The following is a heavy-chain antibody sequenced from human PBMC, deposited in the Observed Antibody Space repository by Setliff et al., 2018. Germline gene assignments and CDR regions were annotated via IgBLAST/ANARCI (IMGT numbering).Heavy chain of an antibody. Sequence: GASVKVSCKASGYTFTSYYMHWVRQAPGQGLEWMGIINPSGGSTNYAQKLQGRVTMTTDTSTSTAYMELRSLRSDDKAVYYCASDGQGNYNFWSGSYYYYGMDVWGQGTTVTVSS. CDR2: INPSGGST. D-gene: IGHD3-3*01. CDR1: GYTFTSYY. V-gene: IGHV1-46*01. J-gene: IGHJ6*02. CDR3: ASDGQGNYNFWSGSYYYYGMDV.